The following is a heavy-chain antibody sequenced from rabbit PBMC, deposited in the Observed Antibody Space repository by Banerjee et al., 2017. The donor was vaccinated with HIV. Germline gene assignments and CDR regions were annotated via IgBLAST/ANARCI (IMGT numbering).Heavy chain of an antibody. Sequence: EQLKETGGGLVQPGGSLTLSCKASGFDFSSYGVSWVRQAPGKGLEWIACSGGSTGYASWAKGRFTISKTSSTVDLKMTSLTAADTATYFCARDLRYDDSFYFNLWGPGTLVTVS. CDR3: ARDLRYDDSFYFNL. CDR2: SGGST. D-gene: IGHD2-1*01. J-gene: IGHJ4*01. V-gene: IGHV1S21*01. CDR1: GFDFSSYG.